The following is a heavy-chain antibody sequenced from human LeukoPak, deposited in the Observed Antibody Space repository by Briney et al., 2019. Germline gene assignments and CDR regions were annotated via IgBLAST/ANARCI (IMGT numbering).Heavy chain of an antibody. V-gene: IGHV4-30-2*05. D-gene: IGHD2-15*01. J-gene: IGHJ5*02. Sequence: SETLSLTCAVSGGSISSGGYSWSWIRQPPGKGLEWIGYIYHSGSTYYNPSLKSRVTISIDTSKNQFSLKLSSVTAADTAVYYCARNLLLLPFDLWGQGTLVTVS. CDR3: ARNLLLLPFDL. CDR2: IYHSGST. CDR1: GGSISSGGYS.